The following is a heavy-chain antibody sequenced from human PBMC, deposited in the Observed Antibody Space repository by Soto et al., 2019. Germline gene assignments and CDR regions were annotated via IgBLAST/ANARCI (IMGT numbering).Heavy chain of an antibody. Sequence: GQGLEWMGWISAYNGNTNYAQKLQGRVTMTTDTSTSTAYLELRSLRSDDTAVYYCARFFFSSRRRHTKLATGLGIPAEPLSDL. CDR2: ISAYNGNT. V-gene: IGHV1-18*01. D-gene: IGHD3-9*01. J-gene: IGHJ2*01. CDR3: ARFFFSSRRRHTKLATGLGIPAEPLSDL.